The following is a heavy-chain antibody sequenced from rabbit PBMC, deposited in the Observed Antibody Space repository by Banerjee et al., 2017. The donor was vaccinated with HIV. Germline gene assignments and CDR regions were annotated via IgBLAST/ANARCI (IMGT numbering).Heavy chain of an antibody. Sequence: QSLEESGGDLVKPGASLTLTCTASGFSFSVSYWICWVRQAPGKGLEWIACIYAGSSGNTVYASWSKGRFTISKTSSTTVTLQMTSLTAADTATYFCARDLAGVIGWNFDLWGQGTLVTVS. V-gene: IGHV1S40*01. J-gene: IGHJ4*01. CDR3: ARDLAGVIGWNFDL. CDR2: IYAGSSGNT. D-gene: IGHD4-1*01. CDR1: GFSFSVSYW.